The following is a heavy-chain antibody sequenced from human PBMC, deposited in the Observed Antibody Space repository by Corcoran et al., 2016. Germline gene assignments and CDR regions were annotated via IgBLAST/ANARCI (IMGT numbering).Heavy chain of an antibody. D-gene: IGHD2-2*02. V-gene: IGHV1-69*01. CDR1: GGTFSSYA. J-gene: IGHJ5*02. CDR2: IIPIFGTA. CDR3: ARGGKKGIVVVPAAIEGDWFDP. Sequence: QVQLVQSGAEVKKPGSSVKVSCKASGGTFSSYAISWVRQAPGQGLEWMGGIIPIFGTANYAQKFQGRVTITADESTSTAYMELSSLRSEDTAGYYCARGGKKGIVVVPAAIEGDWFDPWGQGTLVTVSS.